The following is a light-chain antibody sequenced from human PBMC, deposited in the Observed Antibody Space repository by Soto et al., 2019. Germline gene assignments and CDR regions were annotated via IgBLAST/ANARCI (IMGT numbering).Light chain of an antibody. CDR1: QSVSSNY. J-gene: IGKJ1*01. Sequence: EIVLTQSRGALSLFPGERDSLSCGASQSVSSNYLAWYQQKPGQAPRLLIYGASSRATGVPDRFSGRGSGADFTLTISRLEPEDFAVYYCQQYGSSFVTFGQGTKVDIK. CDR2: GAS. CDR3: QQYGSSFVT. V-gene: IGKV3-20*01.